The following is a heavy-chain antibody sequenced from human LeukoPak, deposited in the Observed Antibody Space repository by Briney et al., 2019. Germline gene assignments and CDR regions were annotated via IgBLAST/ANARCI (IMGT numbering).Heavy chain of an antibody. D-gene: IGHD3-22*01. V-gene: IGHV3-21*03. Sequence: GGSLRLSCAASGFTFSSYSMNWVRQAPGKGLEWVSSISSSSSYIYYADSVKGRFTISRDNAKNSLYLQMNSLKTEDTAVYYCTATYYYDSSADKTMPDYWGQGTLVTVSS. J-gene: IGHJ4*02. CDR2: ISSSSSYI. CDR3: TATYYYDSSADKTMPDY. CDR1: GFTFSSYS.